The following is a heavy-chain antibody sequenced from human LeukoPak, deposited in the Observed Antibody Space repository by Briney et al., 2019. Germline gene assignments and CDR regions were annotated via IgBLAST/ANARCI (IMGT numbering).Heavy chain of an antibody. D-gene: IGHD2-15*01. J-gene: IGHJ5*02. Sequence: GGSLRLSCAASGFTFSSYWMSWVRQAPGKGLEWVANIKQDGSEKYYVDSVKGRFTISRDNAKNSLYLQMNSLRAEDTAVCFCARDYDGEVAVPANWFAPWGQGTLVTISS. V-gene: IGHV3-7*01. CDR2: IKQDGSEK. CDR1: GFTFSSYW. CDR3: ARDYDGEVAVPANWFAP.